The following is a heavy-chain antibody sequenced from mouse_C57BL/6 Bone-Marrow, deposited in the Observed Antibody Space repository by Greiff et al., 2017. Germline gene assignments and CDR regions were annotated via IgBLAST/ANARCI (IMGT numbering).Heavy chain of an antibody. Sequence: VQLMESGAELARPGASVKLSCKASGYTFTSYGISWVKQRTGQGLEWIGEIYPRSGNTYYNETFKGKATLTADKSSSTAYMELRSLTSEDSAVYFCACTVLLYYYAMDYWGQGTSVTVAS. V-gene: IGHV1-81*01. J-gene: IGHJ4*01. CDR3: ACTVLLYYYAMDY. D-gene: IGHD1-1*01. CDR1: GYTFTSYG. CDR2: IYPRSGNT.